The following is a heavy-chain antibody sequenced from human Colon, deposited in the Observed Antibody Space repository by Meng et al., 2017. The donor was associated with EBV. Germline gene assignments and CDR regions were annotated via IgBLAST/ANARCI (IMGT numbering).Heavy chain of an antibody. Sequence: VQLQEAVPGLVKPSQTLSPTCTVSGGSLSSGGYYWSWIRQHPGKGLEWIGYIHSSGSTYYNPSLRSRLTISVDTSKNQFSLKLSSVTAADTAVYYCARASYGSGSPLGESWFDPWGQGTLVTVSS. J-gene: IGHJ5*02. V-gene: IGHV4-31*03. CDR1: GGSLSSGGYY. CDR2: IHSSGST. D-gene: IGHD3-10*01. CDR3: ARASYGSGSPLGESWFDP.